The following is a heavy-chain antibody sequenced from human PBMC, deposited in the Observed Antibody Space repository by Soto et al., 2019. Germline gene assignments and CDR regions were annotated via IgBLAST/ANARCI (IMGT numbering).Heavy chain of an antibody. D-gene: IGHD4-4*01. J-gene: IGHJ6*03. V-gene: IGHV4-59*08. CDR3: ARHLQFYYYYYMDV. CDR2: IYYSGST. Sequence: SETLSLTCTVSGGSISSYYWSWIRQPPGKGLEWIGYIYYSGSTNYNPSLKSRVTISVDTSKNQFSLKLSSVTAADTAVYYCARHLQFYYYYYMDVWGKGTTVTVSS. CDR1: GGSISSYY.